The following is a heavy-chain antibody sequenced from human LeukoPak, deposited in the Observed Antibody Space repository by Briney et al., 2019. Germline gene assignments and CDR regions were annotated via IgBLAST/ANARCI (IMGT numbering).Heavy chain of an antibody. V-gene: IGHV3-23*01. CDR1: GFTFSSYA. CDR2: ISGSGGST. Sequence: GGSLRLSCAASGFTFSSYAMNWVGQAPGKGLHWVSAISGSGGSTYYADSVKGRFTISRDNSKNTLYLQMNSLRAEDTAVYYCAKHIVGATTFDYWGQGTLVTVSS. D-gene: IGHD1-26*01. CDR3: AKHIVGATTFDY. J-gene: IGHJ4*02.